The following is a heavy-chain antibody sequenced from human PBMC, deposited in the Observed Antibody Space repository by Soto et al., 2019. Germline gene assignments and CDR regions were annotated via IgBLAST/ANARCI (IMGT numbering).Heavy chain of an antibody. CDR1: GGSISSGGYY. V-gene: IGHV4-31*03. CDR3: ARTSSTLRSGWTIFDY. J-gene: IGHJ4*02. D-gene: IGHD6-19*01. CDR2: IYYSGST. Sequence: SETLSLTCTVSGGSISSGGYYWSWIRQHPGKGLEWIGYIYYSGSTYYNPSLKSRVTISVDTSKNQFSLKLSSVTAADTAVYYCARTSSTLRSGWTIFDYWGQGTLVTVSS.